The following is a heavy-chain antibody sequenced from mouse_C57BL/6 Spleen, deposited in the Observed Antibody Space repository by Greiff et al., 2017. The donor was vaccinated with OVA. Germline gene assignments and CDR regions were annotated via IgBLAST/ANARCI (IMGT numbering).Heavy chain of an antibody. J-gene: IGHJ3*01. CDR2: IDPSDSET. CDR3: ARGDYSNYVRFAY. V-gene: IGHV1-52*01. D-gene: IGHD2-5*01. CDR1: GYTFTSYW. Sequence: VQLQQPGAELVRPGSSVKLSCKASGYTFTSYWMHWVKQRPIQGLEWIGNIDPSDSETHYNQKFKDKATLTVDKSSSTAYMQLSSLTSEDSAVYYGARGDYSNYVRFAYWGQGTLVTVSA.